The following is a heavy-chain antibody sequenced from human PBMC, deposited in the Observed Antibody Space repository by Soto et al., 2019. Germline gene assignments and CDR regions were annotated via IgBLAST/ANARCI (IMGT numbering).Heavy chain of an antibody. Sequence: EVQLVESGGGLVKPGGSLRLSCAASGFTFSSYSMNWVRQAPGKGLEWVSSISSSSSYIYYADSVKGRFTISRDNAKNSLYLQMNSLRAEDTAVYYCARGGYSSGWLFDYWGQGTLVTVSS. CDR2: ISSSSSYI. D-gene: IGHD6-19*01. V-gene: IGHV3-21*01. J-gene: IGHJ4*02. CDR3: ARGGYSSGWLFDY. CDR1: GFTFSSYS.